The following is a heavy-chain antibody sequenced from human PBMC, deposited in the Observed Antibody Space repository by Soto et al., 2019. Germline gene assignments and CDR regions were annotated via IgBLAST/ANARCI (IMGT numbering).Heavy chain of an antibody. CDR3: AKGAKDIVVVVAATGFSFFY. CDR2: ISGSGGST. Sequence: EVQLLESGGGLVQPGGSLRLSCAASGFTFSSYAMSWVRQAPGKGLEWVSAISGSGGSTYYADSVKGRFIISRDNSKNTLYLQMNSLRAEDTAVYYCAKGAKDIVVVVAATGFSFFYWGQGTLVTVSS. V-gene: IGHV3-23*01. CDR1: GFTFSSYA. D-gene: IGHD2-15*01. J-gene: IGHJ4*02.